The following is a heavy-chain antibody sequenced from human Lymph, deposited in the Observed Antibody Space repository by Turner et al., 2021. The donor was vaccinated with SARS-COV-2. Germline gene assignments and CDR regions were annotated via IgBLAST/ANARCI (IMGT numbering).Heavy chain of an antibody. J-gene: IGHJ6*02. CDR3: ATDPGAGGGLLGGGYYYYGMDV. CDR2: ISYDGSNK. CDR1: GFTFSSFF. Sequence: QVQLVESGGGVVEPGRSLRLPCEAPGFTFSSFFMHWVRQAPGKGLEWVAVISYDGSNKYYAASVKGRFTISRDNSKNTLYLQMNSLRAEDTAVYYCATDPGAGGGLLGGGYYYYGMDVWGQGTTVTVSS. V-gene: IGHV3-30-3*01. D-gene: IGHD7-27*01.